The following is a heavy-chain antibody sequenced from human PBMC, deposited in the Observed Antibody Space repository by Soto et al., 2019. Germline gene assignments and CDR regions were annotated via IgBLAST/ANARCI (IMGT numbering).Heavy chain of an antibody. CDR1: GGSISYSY. D-gene: IGHD5-12*01. V-gene: IGHV4-59*08. J-gene: IGHJ3*02. Sequence: QVQLQESGPGLVKPSETLSLTCTVSGGSISYSYWRWIRQSPGEGLEWIGYIHNNGESNYNPSLKSRVTMSLHTSKKPVSLHLTSVTAADTAVYYCARQPPATAAFDIWGQGTMVTVSS. CDR2: IHNNGES. CDR3: ARQPPATAAFDI.